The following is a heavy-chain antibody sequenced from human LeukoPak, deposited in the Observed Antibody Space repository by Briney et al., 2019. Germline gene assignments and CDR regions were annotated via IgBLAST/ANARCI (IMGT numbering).Heavy chain of an antibody. CDR3: AREHCSGGSCYSIYYYYYMDV. CDR1: GGSISSGSHY. V-gene: IGHV4-61*02. J-gene: IGHJ6*03. D-gene: IGHD2-15*01. Sequence: SETLSLTCTVSGGSISSGSHYWSWLRQPAGTGLEWIGRIYPSGSTNYNPSLKSRVTISVDTSKNQFSLKLSSVTAADTAVYYCAREHCSGGSCYSIYYYYYMDVWGKGTTVTVSS. CDR2: IYPSGST.